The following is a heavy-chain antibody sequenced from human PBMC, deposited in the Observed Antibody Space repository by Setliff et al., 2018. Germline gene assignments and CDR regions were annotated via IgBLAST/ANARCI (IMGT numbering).Heavy chain of an antibody. CDR3: AKGGGRYHSDS. J-gene: IGHJ4*02. V-gene: IGHV4-39*07. Sequence: SETLSLTCNVSGDSINRSGYYWGWIRQPPGKGLEWIGRIYYRGDTYYNASLKGRLTISVDTAQNQFSLRLTSVTAADTAVYYCAKGGGRYHSDSWGQGILVTVSS. D-gene: IGHD1-1*01. CDR2: IYYRGDT. CDR1: GDSINRSGYY.